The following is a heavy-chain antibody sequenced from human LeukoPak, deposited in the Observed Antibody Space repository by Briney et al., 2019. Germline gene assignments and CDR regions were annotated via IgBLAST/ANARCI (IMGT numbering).Heavy chain of an antibody. CDR1: GFNFDDYG. V-gene: IGHV3-20*04. CDR2: LNWNGGST. J-gene: IGHJ4*02. D-gene: IGHD3-9*01. CDR3: ARGDYDILTGYWGPGSVNDY. Sequence: GSLRLSCAASGFNFDDYGMSWVRPAPGKGLEWVSGLNWNGGSTGYADSVKGRFTISRDNAKNSLYLQMNSLRAEDTAVYYCARGDYDILTGYWGPGSVNDYWGQGTLVTVSS.